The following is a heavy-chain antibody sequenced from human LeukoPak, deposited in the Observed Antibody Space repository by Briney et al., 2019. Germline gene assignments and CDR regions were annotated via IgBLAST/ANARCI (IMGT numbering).Heavy chain of an antibody. CDR3: ARVAYGGNWFDP. D-gene: IGHD2-15*01. V-gene: IGHV4-31*03. J-gene: IGHJ5*02. CDR2: IYYSGST. CDR1: GGSISSGGYY. Sequence: SETLSLTCTVSGGSISSGGYYWSWIRQHPGTGLEWIGYIYYSGSTYYNPSLKSRVTISVDTSKNQFSLELSSVTAADTAVYYCARVAYGGNWFDPWGQGTLVTVSS.